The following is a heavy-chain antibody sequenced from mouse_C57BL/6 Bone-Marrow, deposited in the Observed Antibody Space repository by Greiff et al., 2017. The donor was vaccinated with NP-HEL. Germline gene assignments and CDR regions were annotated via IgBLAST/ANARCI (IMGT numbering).Heavy chain of an antibody. V-gene: IGHV1-53*01. D-gene: IGHD2-10*01. CDR1: GYTFTSYW. Sequence: VQLQQSGTELVKPGASVKLSCKASGYTFTSYWMHWVKQRPGQGLEWIGNINPSNGGTNYNEKFKSKATLTVDKSSSTAYMQLSSLTSEDSAVYYCARSGGCLLGFAYWGQGTLVTVSA. J-gene: IGHJ3*01. CDR3: ARSGGCLLGFAY. CDR2: INPSNGGT.